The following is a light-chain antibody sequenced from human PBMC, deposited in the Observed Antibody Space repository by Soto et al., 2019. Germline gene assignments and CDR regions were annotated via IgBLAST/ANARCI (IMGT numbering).Light chain of an antibody. J-gene: IGLJ2*01. V-gene: IGLV2-8*01. Sequence: QSALTQPPSASGSPGQSVTISCTGTGSDVGGYNYVSWYQHHPGNAPKLMIYEVSTRPSGVPDRFSGSKSGNTASLTVSGLHEADEDDDYCSSYEGSHIYVVFGGGTKLTVL. CDR3: SSYEGSHIYVV. CDR2: EVS. CDR1: GSDVGGYNY.